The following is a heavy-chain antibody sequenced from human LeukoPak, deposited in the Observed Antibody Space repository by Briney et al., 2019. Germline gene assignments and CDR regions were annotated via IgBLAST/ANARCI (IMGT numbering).Heavy chain of an antibody. J-gene: IGHJ4*02. Sequence: PGGSLRLSCAASGFTFSSYAMHWVRQAPGKGLEYVSAISSNGGSTYYATSVKGRFTISRDNSKDTLYLQMGSLRAEDMAVYYCARESLYSSGWYGNFDYWGQGTLVTVSS. CDR1: GFTFSSYA. D-gene: IGHD6-19*01. V-gene: IGHV3-64*01. CDR2: ISSNGGST. CDR3: ARESLYSSGWYGNFDY.